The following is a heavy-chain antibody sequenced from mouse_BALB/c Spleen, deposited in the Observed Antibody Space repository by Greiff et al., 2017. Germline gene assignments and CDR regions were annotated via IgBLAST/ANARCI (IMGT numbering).Heavy chain of an antibody. CDR2: IYPGNSDT. Sequence: DVHLVESGTVLARPGASVKMSCKASGYSFTSYWMHWVKQRPGQGLEWIGAIYPGNSDTSYNQKFKGKAKLTAVTSASTAYMELSSLTNEDSAVFYGTRGGIYYGYDSWFAYWGQGTLVTVSA. J-gene: IGHJ3*01. D-gene: IGHD2-2*01. V-gene: IGHV1-5*01. CDR1: GYSFTSYW. CDR3: TRGGIYYGYDSWFAY.